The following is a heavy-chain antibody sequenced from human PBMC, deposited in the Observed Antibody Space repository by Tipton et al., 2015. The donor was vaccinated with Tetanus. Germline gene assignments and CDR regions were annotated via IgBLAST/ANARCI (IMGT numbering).Heavy chain of an antibody. J-gene: IGHJ6*02. D-gene: IGHD3-10*01. V-gene: IGHV4-59*02. CDR1: GDSVGGYY. CDR2: VYYTGDT. Sequence: TLSLTCTVSGDSVGGYYWSWIRQPPGKGLEWVGYVYYTGDTNYNPSLKSRVTLSLDTTKKQVSLKLSSVTAADTAVYYCARGDYYGSGTYDVWGQGTTVTVPS. CDR3: ARGDYYGSGTYDV.